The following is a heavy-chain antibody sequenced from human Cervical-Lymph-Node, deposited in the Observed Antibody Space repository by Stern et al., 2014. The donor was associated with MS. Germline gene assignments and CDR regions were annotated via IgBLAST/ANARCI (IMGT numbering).Heavy chain of an antibody. V-gene: IGHV1-2*02. J-gene: IGHJ4*02. CDR3: ARDRGGYSDY. CDR2: ISPKCGSA. Sequence: QLVQSGAEVERPGASVKVSCKASGYTFTAYFLYWVRQAPGQGLEWMGWISPKCGSAAYAQKFQDRVTMTRDTSINTGYMEMSSLRSDDAAVYCCARDRGGYSDYWGQGTLVAVSS. D-gene: IGHD3-16*01. CDR1: GYTFTAYF.